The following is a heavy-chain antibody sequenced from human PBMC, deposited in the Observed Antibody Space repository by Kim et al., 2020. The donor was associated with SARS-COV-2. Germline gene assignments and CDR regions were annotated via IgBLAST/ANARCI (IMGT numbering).Heavy chain of an antibody. V-gene: IGHV3-23*01. CDR3: ARKFSDAYTSFYFGP. D-gene: IGHD2-2*01. CDR2: IRNRGGDT. CDR1: GFTFSDYG. J-gene: IGHJ5*02. Sequence: GGSLRLSCVASGFTFSDYGMSWVRQAPGKGLEWVSRIRNRGGDTYYAESVRGRVTISRDNSHNTLYLQMNSLRAEDTALYYCARKFSDAYTSFYFGPWGQGALVAVSS.